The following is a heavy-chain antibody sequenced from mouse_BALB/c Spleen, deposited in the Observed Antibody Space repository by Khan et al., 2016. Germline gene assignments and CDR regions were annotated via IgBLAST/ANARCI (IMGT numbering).Heavy chain of an antibody. Sequence: VQLQQSGAELVKPGASVKLSCTASGFNIKDTYMHWVKQRPEQGLEWIGRIDPANGNTKYDPKFQGKATITAETSSNTTYLTLSSLTSEDTAVFYCASTVVADFDYWGQGTTLTVSS. CDR1: GFNIKDTY. CDR3: ASTVVADFDY. J-gene: IGHJ2*01. V-gene: IGHV14-3*02. D-gene: IGHD1-1*01. CDR2: IDPANGNT.